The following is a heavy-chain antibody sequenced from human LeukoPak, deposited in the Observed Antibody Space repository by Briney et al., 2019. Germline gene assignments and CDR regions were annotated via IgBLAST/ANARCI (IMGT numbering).Heavy chain of an antibody. J-gene: IGHJ4*02. V-gene: IGHV3-23*01. Sequence: GGSLRLSCAASGFTFTSYAMSWVRLAPGKGLEWVSAISGSAGTTYYADSVKGRFTISGDNSKKMVSLQMNSLRAEDTAVYYCAKDLSRYRYYYSGSYQGFDYWGQGTLVTVSS. CDR3: AKDLSRYRYYYSGSYQGFDY. D-gene: IGHD3-10*01. CDR1: GFTFTSYA. CDR2: ISGSAGTT.